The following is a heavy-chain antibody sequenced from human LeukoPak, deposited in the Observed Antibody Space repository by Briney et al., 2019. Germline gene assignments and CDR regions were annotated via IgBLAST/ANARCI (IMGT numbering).Heavy chain of an antibody. Sequence: GGSLRLSCAASGFTVSSNYMSWVRQAPGKGLEWVSVIYSGGSTYYADSVKGRFTISRDNSKNTLYLQMNSLRAEDTAVYYCARDRRDIVVVPAAMRGYYFDYWGQGTLVTVSS. J-gene: IGHJ4*02. V-gene: IGHV3-53*05. CDR2: IYSGGST. CDR1: GFTVSSNY. CDR3: ARDRRDIVVVPAAMRGYYFDY. D-gene: IGHD2-2*01.